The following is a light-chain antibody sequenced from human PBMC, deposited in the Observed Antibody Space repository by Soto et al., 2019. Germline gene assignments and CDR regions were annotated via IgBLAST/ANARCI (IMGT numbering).Light chain of an antibody. V-gene: IGKV3-15*01. CDR1: QSVSSN. CDR3: QQYNNWSGT. Sequence: EIVMTQSPATLSVSPGERATLSCRAGQSVSSNLAWYQQKPGQAPRLLIYGASTRATGIPARFSGSGSGTEFTLTISSLQSEDFAVYYCQQYNNWSGTFGQGTKVDIK. J-gene: IGKJ1*01. CDR2: GAS.